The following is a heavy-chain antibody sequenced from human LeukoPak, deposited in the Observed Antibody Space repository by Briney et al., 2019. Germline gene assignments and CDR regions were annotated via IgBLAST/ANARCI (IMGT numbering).Heavy chain of an antibody. CDR1: GGSISSYY. CDR3: ARDKRGYDILTGYYNSWFDP. V-gene: IGHV4-4*07. D-gene: IGHD3-9*01. J-gene: IGHJ5*02. CDR2: IYTSGST. Sequence: PSETLSLTCTVSGGSISSYYWSWIRQPAGKGLEWIGRIYTSGSTNYNPSLKSRVTMSVDTSKNQFSLKLSSVTAADTAVYYCARDKRGYDILTGYYNSWFDPWGQRTLVTVSS.